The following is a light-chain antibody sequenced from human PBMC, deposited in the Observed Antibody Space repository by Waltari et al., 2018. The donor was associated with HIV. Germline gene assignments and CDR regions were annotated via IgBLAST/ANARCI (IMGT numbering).Light chain of an antibody. V-gene: IGLV2-11*01. J-gene: IGLJ3*02. Sequence: QTVLTQPPSVSGSLGQSITISCIGARSHVGAYNYVSWYQHHPDKAPKLIIYDANKRPSGVPYRFSGSQSGNTASLTIAGLQAEDEADYYCSSYTITYTCVFGGGTKVTVL. CDR3: SSYTITYTCV. CDR1: RSHVGAYNY. CDR2: DAN.